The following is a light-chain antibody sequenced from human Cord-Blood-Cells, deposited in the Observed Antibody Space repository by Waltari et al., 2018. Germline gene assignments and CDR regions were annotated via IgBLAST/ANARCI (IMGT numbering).Light chain of an antibody. V-gene: IGLV1-44*01. CDR2: SNN. Sequence: QSVLTQPPSASGTPGQRVTISCSVSSPNAASTPTTRYQQLPGTAPKLHIYSNNQRRSGVPDRFSGSKSGTSASLAISGIQSEDEADYYCAAWDDSLNGVVFGGGTKLTVL. CDR3: AAWDDSLNGVV. CDR1: SPNAASTP. J-gene: IGLJ2*01.